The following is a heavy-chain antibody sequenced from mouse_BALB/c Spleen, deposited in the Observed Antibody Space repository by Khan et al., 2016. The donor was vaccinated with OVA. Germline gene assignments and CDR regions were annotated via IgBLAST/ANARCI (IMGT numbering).Heavy chain of an antibody. J-gene: IGHJ3*01. CDR1: GFTFSNYA. V-gene: IGHV5-6-5*01. Sequence: EVQLVESGGGLVKPGGSLKVSCAASGFTFSNYAMSWVRQSPEKRLEWVASISSGGTSYYIASAKGRFTISSDNARNILYLQLSSLGSEDTASDYCARDYWFVYWGQGTLVTVAA. CDR2: ISSGGTS. CDR3: ARDYWFVY.